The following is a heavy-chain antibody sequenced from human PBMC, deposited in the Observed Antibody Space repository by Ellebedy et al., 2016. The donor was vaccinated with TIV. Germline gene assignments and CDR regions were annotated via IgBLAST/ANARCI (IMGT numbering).Heavy chain of an antibody. CDR3: ARELWSDFDY. CDR1: GFTFSSYG. J-gene: IGHJ4*02. Sequence: GGSLRLSXAASGFTFSSYGMHWVRQAPGKGLEWVAVISYDGSNKYYADSVKGRFTISRDNSKNTLYLQMNSLRAEDTAVYYCARELWSDFDYWGQGTLVTVSS. CDR2: ISYDGSNK. D-gene: IGHD5-18*01. V-gene: IGHV3-30*03.